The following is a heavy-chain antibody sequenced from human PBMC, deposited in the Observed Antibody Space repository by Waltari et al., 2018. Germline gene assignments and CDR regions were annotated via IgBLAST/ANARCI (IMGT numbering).Heavy chain of an antibody. D-gene: IGHD5-12*01. V-gene: IGHV4-34*01. CDR3: ARGMATEGASDS. CDR1: GGSFSGYY. CDR2: INHGGST. Sequence: QVQLQQWGAGLLKPSETLSLTCAVYGGSFSGYYWSWIRQPPGKGLEWIGEINHGGSTNYNPSRKSRVTISVDTSKNQFSLKLSSVTAADTAGYYGARGMATEGASDSWGQGTLVTVSS. J-gene: IGHJ5*02.